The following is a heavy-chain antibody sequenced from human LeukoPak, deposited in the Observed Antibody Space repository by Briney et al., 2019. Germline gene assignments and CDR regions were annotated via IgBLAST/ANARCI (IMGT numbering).Heavy chain of an antibody. Sequence: GRSLRLSCAASGFRISTYGIHWVRQAPGKGLEWVALIWYDGDRKYYVNSVKGRFTISGDNSTNTVYLQMNSLRADDTAVYFCARGKVRLLGYYDYYNAMDVWGQGTTVSVSS. CDR2: IWYDGDRK. CDR1: GFRISTYG. D-gene: IGHD7-27*01. J-gene: IGHJ6*02. CDR3: ARGKVRLLGYYDYYNAMDV. V-gene: IGHV3-33*01.